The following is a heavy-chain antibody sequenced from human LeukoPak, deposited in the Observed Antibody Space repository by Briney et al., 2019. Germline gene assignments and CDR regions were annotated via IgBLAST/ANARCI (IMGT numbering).Heavy chain of an antibody. CDR3: ARDQGSVIVVRTTNGYFDL. V-gene: IGHV3-7*01. Sequence: GGSLRLSCAASGFTFSNYWMSWVRQAPGKGLGWVANINQDGTEIYSVDSVKGRFTISRDNAKNSLFLQINSLRAEDTAVYYCARDQGSVIVVRTTNGYFDLWGRGTLVTVSS. CDR1: GFTFSNYW. CDR2: INQDGTEI. D-gene: IGHD3-22*01. J-gene: IGHJ2*01.